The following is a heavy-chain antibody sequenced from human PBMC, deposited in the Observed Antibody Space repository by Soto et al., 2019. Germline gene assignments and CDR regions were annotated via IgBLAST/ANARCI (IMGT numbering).Heavy chain of an antibody. D-gene: IGHD5-18*01. CDR2: IIPILGIA. J-gene: IGHJ4*02. CDR3: ARERYSYGEDY. CDR1: GGTFSSYA. Sequence: SVKVSCKASGGTFSSYAISWVRQAPGQGLEWMGRIIPILGIANYAQKFQGRVTMTRNTSISTAYMELSSLRSEDTAVYYCARERYSYGEDYWGQGTLVTVSS. V-gene: IGHV1-69*04.